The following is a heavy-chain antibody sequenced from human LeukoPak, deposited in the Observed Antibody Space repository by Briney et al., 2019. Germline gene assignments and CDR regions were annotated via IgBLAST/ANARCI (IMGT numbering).Heavy chain of an antibody. Sequence: GESLKISCKGSGYSFTSYWIGWVRQMPGKGLEWMGIIYPGDSDTRYSPSFQGQVTISADKSISTAYLQWSSLKASDTAMYYCARTVAAAGPTPDAFDIWGQGTMVTVSS. CDR3: ARTVAAAGPTPDAFDI. D-gene: IGHD6-13*01. CDR2: IYPGDSDT. CDR1: GYSFTSYW. V-gene: IGHV5-51*01. J-gene: IGHJ3*02.